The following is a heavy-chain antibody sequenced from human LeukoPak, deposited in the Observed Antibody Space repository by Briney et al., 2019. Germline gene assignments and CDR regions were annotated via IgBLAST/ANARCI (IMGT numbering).Heavy chain of an antibody. Sequence: SETLSLTCTVSGGSISSYYWSWIRQPPGKGLEWIGYIYYSGSTNYNPSLKSRVTISVDTSKNQFSLKLSSVTAADTAVYYCVRAGGREYSGSYPNWFDPWGQGTLVTVSS. J-gene: IGHJ5*02. CDR2: IYYSGST. CDR3: VRAGGREYSGSYPNWFDP. V-gene: IGHV4-59*01. D-gene: IGHD1-26*01. CDR1: GGSISSYY.